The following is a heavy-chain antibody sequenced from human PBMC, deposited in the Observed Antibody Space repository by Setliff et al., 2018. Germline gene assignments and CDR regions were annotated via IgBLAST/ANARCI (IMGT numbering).Heavy chain of an antibody. D-gene: IGHD3-22*01. J-gene: IGHJ3*02. V-gene: IGHV4-34*01. Sequence: LSLTCTVYGGSFSGHHWCWIRQPPWKGLEWIGEINHSGSANYNPSLKSRVTISLDTSKNQFSLKLSSVTAADTAVYYCARGDYYDSSAYSPDTFDIWGQGTMVTVSS. CDR2: INHSGSA. CDR1: GGSFSGHH. CDR3: ARGDYYDSSAYSPDTFDI.